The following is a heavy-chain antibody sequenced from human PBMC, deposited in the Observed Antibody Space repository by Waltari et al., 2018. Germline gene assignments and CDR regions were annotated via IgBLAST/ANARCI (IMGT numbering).Heavy chain of an antibody. J-gene: IGHJ4*02. CDR1: GGSFSGYY. V-gene: IGHV4-34*01. CDR3: AREDGYYDFWSGSRRGAFDY. CDR2: INHSGST. D-gene: IGHD3-3*01. Sequence: QVQLQQWGAGLLKPSETLSLTCAVYGGSFSGYYWSWIRQPPGKGLEWIGEINHSGSTNYNPALKSRVTISVDTSKNQFSLKLSSVTAADTAVYYCAREDGYYDFWSGSRRGAFDYWGQGTLVTVSS.